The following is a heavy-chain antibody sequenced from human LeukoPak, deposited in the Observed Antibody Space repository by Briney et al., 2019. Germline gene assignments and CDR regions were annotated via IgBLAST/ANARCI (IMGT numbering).Heavy chain of an antibody. CDR2: INPNSGGT. J-gene: IGHJ5*02. Sequence: ASVKVSCKASGYTFTGYYMHWVRQAPGPGLEWMGWINPNSGGTNYAQKFQGRVTMTRDTSISTAYMELSRLRSDDTAVYYCAGGAIFGVVIYGWFDPWGQGTLVTVSS. V-gene: IGHV1-2*02. CDR1: GYTFTGYY. D-gene: IGHD3-3*01. CDR3: AGGAIFGVVIYGWFDP.